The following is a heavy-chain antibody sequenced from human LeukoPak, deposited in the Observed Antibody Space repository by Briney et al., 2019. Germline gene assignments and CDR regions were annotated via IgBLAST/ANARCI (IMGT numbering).Heavy chain of an antibody. CDR3: ATYRQVLLPFES. J-gene: IGHJ4*02. D-gene: IGHD5-18*01. Sequence: GGSLRLSCAASGFTFSTFAMIWVRQPPGKGLEWVSSIFQGGGEIHYADSVRGRFTISRDNSKSTLFLQMNSLRAEDTAIYYCATYRQVLLPFESWGQGTLVTVSS. CDR1: GFTFSTFA. CDR2: IFQGGGEI. V-gene: IGHV3-23*01.